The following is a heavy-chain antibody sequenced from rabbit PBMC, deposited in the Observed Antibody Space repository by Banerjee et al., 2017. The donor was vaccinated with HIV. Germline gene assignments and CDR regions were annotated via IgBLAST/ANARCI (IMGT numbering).Heavy chain of an antibody. D-gene: IGHD4-2*01. Sequence: QSLEESGGDLVKPEGSLTLTCTASGFSFSNSYYMSWVRQAPGKGLEWIACIYAGSSGSTYYASWAKGRFTISKTSSTTVTLQMTSLTAADTATYFCARGYVGWGYAYYGMDLWGQGTLVTVS. CDR1: GFSFSNSYY. CDR3: ARGYVGWGYAYYGMDL. J-gene: IGHJ6*01. V-gene: IGHV1S40*01. CDR2: IYAGSSGST.